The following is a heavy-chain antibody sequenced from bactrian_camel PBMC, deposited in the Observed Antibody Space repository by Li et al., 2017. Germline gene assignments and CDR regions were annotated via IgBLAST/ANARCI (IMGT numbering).Heavy chain of an antibody. V-gene: IGHV3S53*01. J-gene: IGHJ7*01. D-gene: IGHD1*01. CDR1: GNADSTYC. Sequence: QVQLVESGGGSVQAGGSLRLSCVGSGNADSTYCMGWFRQAPGNEREAVAAIDSYDTINYADSVKGRFTISKDNAKNTMYLQMNSLKPEDTAMYYCAADPRSFQCFHWARIYDYDMNYWGKGTQVTVS. CDR2: IDSYDTI.